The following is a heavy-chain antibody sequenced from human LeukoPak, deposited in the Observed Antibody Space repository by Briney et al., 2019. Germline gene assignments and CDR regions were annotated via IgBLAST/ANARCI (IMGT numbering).Heavy chain of an antibody. Sequence: ASVKVSCKASAYTFTIYTIHWVRQAPGQRLEWMGWINAGNGNTRYSQNFQGRVTITRDTSATTAYMELSSLRSEDTAVYYCARTTRSWYEDNDAFDIWGQGTTVTVSS. CDR2: INAGNGNT. D-gene: IGHD6-13*01. J-gene: IGHJ3*02. V-gene: IGHV1-3*01. CDR1: AYTFTIYT. CDR3: ARTTRSWYEDNDAFDI.